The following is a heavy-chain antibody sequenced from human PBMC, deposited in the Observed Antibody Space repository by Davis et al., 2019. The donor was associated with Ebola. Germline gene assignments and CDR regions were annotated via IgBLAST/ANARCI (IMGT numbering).Heavy chain of an antibody. V-gene: IGHV1-18*01. Sequence: AASVKVSCKASGGTFSSYAISWVRQAPGQGLEWMGWISAYNGNTNYAQKLQGRVTMTTDTSTSTAYMELRSLRSDDTAVYYCARDSPYSSSWSGGDYWGQGTLVTVSS. J-gene: IGHJ4*02. D-gene: IGHD6-13*01. CDR2: ISAYNGNT. CDR1: GGTFSSYA. CDR3: ARDSPYSSSWSGGDY.